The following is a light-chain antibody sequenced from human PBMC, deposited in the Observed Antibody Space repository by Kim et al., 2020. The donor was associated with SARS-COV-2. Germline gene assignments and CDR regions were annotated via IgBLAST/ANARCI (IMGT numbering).Light chain of an antibody. CDR3: QTYDDNHSV. CDR2: EDH. Sequence: NFMLTQSHSVSESPGKTITITCTRSSGRIDSNYVQWFQQRPGSFPTTVIFEDHDRPSGVSDRFFGSIDSSSNSASLTISGLRTEDEADYYCQTYDDNHSVFGGGTQLTVL. CDR1: SGRIDSNY. V-gene: IGLV6-57*01. J-gene: IGLJ3*02.